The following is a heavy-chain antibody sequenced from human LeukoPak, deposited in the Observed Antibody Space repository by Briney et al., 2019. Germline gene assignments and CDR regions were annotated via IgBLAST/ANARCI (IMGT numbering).Heavy chain of an antibody. Sequence: PGGSLRLSCAASGFTFGSYGMHWVRQAPGKGLEWATFIRSDGSNKYYADSVKGRFTISRDNSKNTLYLQMNTLIADDTAVYYCAKGGGYEAQYYYYYLDVWGKGTTVTISS. V-gene: IGHV3-30*02. CDR1: GFTFGSYG. J-gene: IGHJ6*03. D-gene: IGHD5-12*01. CDR3: AKGGGYEAQYYYYYLDV. CDR2: IRSDGSNK.